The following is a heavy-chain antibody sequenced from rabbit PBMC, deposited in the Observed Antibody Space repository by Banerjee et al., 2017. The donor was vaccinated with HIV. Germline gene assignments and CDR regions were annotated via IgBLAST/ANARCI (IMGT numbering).Heavy chain of an antibody. CDR1: GFSFSSSYW. J-gene: IGHJ4*01. D-gene: IGHD4-1*01. V-gene: IGHV1S45*01. CDR2: IDAGYRGRT. CDR3: ARDGSGWGANFNL. Sequence: QEQLVESGGDLVKPEGSLTLTCTASGFSFSSSYWICWVRQAPGKGLEWIACIDAGYRGRTYYASWAKGRFTISKTSSTTVTLQMTSLTAADTATYFCARDGSGWGANFNLWGPGTLVTVS.